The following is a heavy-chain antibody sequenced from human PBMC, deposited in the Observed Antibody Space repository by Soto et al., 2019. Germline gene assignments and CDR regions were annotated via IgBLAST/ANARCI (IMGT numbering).Heavy chain of an antibody. CDR2: IWYDGSNK. V-gene: IGHV3-33*01. CDR3: ARDARPTGYSSSLAH. J-gene: IGHJ4*02. Sequence: GGSLRLSCAASGFTFSSYGMHWVRQAPGKGLEWVAVIWYDGSNKYYADSVKGRFTISRDNSKNTLYLQMNSLRAEDTAVYYCARDARPTGYSSSLAHWGQGTLVTVSS. D-gene: IGHD6-13*01. CDR1: GFTFSSYG.